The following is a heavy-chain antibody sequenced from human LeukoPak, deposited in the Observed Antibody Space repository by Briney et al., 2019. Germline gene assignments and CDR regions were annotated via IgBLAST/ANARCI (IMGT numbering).Heavy chain of an antibody. D-gene: IGHD3-10*01. CDR3: AKDVGWFGELY. CDR2: ISYDGSNK. CDR1: GFTFSSYG. J-gene: IGHJ4*02. Sequence: PGRSLRLSCAASGFTFSSYGMHWVRQAPGKGLEWVAVISYDGSNKYYADSVKGRFTISRDNSKNTLYLQTNSLRAEDTAVYYCAKDVGWFGELYWGQGTRVTVSS. V-gene: IGHV3-30*18.